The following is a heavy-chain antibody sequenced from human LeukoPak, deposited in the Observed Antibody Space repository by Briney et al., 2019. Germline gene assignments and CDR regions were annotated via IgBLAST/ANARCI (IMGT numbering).Heavy chain of an antibody. CDR2: IYYSGST. Sequence: SETLSLTCTVSGGSISSYYWSWIRQPPGKGLEWIGYIYYSGSTNYNPSLKSRVTISVDTSKNQFSLKLSSVTAADTAVYYCARHAYGGNRGHFDYWGQGTVVTVSS. V-gene: IGHV4-59*08. D-gene: IGHD4-23*01. CDR3: ARHAYGGNRGHFDY. CDR1: GGSISSYY. J-gene: IGHJ4*02.